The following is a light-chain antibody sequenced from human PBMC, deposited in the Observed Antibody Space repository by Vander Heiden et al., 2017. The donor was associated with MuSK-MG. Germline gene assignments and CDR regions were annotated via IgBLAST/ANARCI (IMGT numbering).Light chain of an antibody. CDR1: SSNIGAGYD. CDR2: GNS. V-gene: IGLV1-40*01. CDR3: QSYDSSLSRV. J-gene: IGLJ3*02. Sequence: QSVLTQPPSVSGAPGHRVTIPCTGSSSNIGAGYDVHWYQQLPGTAPKLLIYGNSNRPSGVPDRFSGSKSGTSASLAITGLQAEDEADYYCQSYDSSLSRVFGGGTKLTVL.